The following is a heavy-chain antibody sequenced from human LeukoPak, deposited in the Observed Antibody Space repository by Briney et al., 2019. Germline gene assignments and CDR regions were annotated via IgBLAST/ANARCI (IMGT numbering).Heavy chain of an antibody. Sequence: ASVKVSCKASGYTFTGYYMHWVRQAPGQGLEWMGWINPNSGGTNYAQKFQGRVTMTRDTSISTAYMELSRLRSDDMAVYYCARFPEATYGDYYYGMDVWGQGTTVTVSS. J-gene: IGHJ6*02. CDR3: ARFPEATYGDYYYGMDV. CDR1: GYTFTGYY. CDR2: INPNSGGT. D-gene: IGHD4-17*01. V-gene: IGHV1-2*02.